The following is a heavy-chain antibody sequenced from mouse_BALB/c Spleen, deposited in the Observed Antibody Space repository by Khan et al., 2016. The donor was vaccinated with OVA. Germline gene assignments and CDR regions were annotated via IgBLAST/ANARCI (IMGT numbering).Heavy chain of an antibody. D-gene: IGHD1-1*01. J-gene: IGHJ2*02. V-gene: IGHV3-2*02. CDR2: ISYSGNT. CDR1: GYSITSDYA. Sequence: VQLKESGPGLVKPSQSLSLTCTVTGYSITSDYAWNWIRQFPGNKLEWMGFISYSGNTKYNPSLKSRISITRDTSRNQFFLQLNPVTIEDTATYYCARIYGGDFDYWGQDTSLTVSS. CDR3: ARIYGGDFDY.